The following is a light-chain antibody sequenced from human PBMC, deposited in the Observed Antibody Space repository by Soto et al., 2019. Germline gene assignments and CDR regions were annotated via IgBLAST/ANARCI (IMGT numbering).Light chain of an antibody. CDR1: SSDVGGYNY. J-gene: IGLJ1*01. CDR3: SSYTSSSTPFV. Sequence: QSVLTQPASVSGSPGQSITISCTGTSSDVGGYNYVSWYQQHPGKAPKLIIYDVTNRPSGVSDRFSGSKSGNTASLTISGLQAEDGTDYYCSSYTSSSTPFVCGTGTKLTVL. V-gene: IGLV2-14*03. CDR2: DVT.